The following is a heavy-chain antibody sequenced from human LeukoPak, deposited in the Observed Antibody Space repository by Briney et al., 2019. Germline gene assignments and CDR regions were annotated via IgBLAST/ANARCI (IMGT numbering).Heavy chain of an antibody. J-gene: IGHJ4*02. Sequence: PSETLSLTCTVSGDSLSSGDYYWSWIRQPPGKGLEWIGLIYYSGSTNYNPSLKSRVTISVDTSKNQFSLKLSSVTAADTAVYYCARSHDPYISIAAAGTGFDYWGQGTLVTVSS. CDR3: ARSHDPYISIAAAGTGFDY. D-gene: IGHD6-13*01. CDR1: GDSLSSGDYY. V-gene: IGHV4-30-4*01. CDR2: IYYSGST.